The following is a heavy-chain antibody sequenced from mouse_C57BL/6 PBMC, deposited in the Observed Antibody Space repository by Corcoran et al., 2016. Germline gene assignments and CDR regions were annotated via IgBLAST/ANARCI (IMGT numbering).Heavy chain of an antibody. V-gene: IGHV9-3*01. J-gene: IGHJ1*03. CDR2: INTYSGVP. CDR3: ARDSNWYFDV. CDR1: GYTFTTYG. Sequence: QIQLVQSGPELKKPGETVKISCKASGYTFTTYGMSWVKQAPGKGLKWMGWINTYSGVPTYADDFNGRFAFSLETSASTAYLPINNLKHEDTATYFCARDSNWYFDVWGTGTTVTVSS. D-gene: IGHD2-5*01.